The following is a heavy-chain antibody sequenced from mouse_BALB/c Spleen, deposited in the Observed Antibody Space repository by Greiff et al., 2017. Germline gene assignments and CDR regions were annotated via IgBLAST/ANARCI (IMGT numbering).Heavy chain of an antibody. D-gene: IGHD4-1*02. CDR1: GFNIKDTY. CDR2: IDPANGNT. Sequence: VQLQQSGAELVKPGASVKLSCTASGFNIKDTYMHWVKQRPEQGLEWIGRIDPANGNTKYDPKFQGKATITADTSSNTAYLQLSSLTSEDTAVYYCARGQLGRGFADWGQGTLVTVSA. CDR3: ARGQLGRGFAD. V-gene: IGHV14-3*02. J-gene: IGHJ3*01.